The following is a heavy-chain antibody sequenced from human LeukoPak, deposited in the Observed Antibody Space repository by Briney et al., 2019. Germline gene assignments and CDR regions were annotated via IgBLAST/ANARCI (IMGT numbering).Heavy chain of an antibody. Sequence: SSETLSLTCTVSGGSISSGGYFWSWIRQPAGKGLEWIGRIYTGGSTNYNPSLKSRVTISLDTSKNQFSLKLISVTAADTAVYYCATYCSGGSCYSGGAFDIWGKGTTVTVSS. D-gene: IGHD2-15*01. CDR3: ATYCSGGSCYSGGAFDI. V-gene: IGHV4-61*02. J-gene: IGHJ6*04. CDR2: IYTGGST. CDR1: GGSISSGGYF.